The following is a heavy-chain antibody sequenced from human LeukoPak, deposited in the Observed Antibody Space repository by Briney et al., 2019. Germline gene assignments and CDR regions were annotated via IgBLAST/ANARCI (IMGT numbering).Heavy chain of an antibody. J-gene: IGHJ4*02. CDR1: GGSFSGYY. D-gene: IGHD3-10*01. CDR2: INHSGST. CDR3: ARIGYYYGSDY. Sequence: PSETLSLTCAVYGGSFSGYYWSWIRRPPGKGLEWIGEINHSGSTNYNPSLKSRVTISVDTSKNQFSLKLSSVTAADTAVYYCARIGYYYGSDYWGQGTLVTVSS. V-gene: IGHV4-34*01.